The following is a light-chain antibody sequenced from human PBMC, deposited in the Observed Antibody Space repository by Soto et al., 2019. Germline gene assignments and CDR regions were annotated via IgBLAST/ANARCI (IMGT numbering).Light chain of an antibody. CDR2: EVT. V-gene: IGLV2-8*01. CDR1: SGDIGGYDY. J-gene: IGLJ1*01. Sequence: QSALTQPPSASGSPGQSVTISCTGTSGDIGGYDYVSWYQQHPGKAPKLMIYEVTKRPLGVPDRFSGSKSGNTASLTVSGLQAEDDADYYCSSYAGSNNPYVFGTGTKVTVL. CDR3: SSYAGSNNPYV.